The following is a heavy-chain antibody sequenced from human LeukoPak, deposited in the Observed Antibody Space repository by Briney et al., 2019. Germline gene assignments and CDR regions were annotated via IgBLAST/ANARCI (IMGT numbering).Heavy chain of an antibody. CDR1: GFTFSSYW. D-gene: IGHD1-26*01. J-gene: IGHJ4*02. Sequence: GGSLRLSCAASGFTFSSYWMHWVRHAPGKGLVWVSRINSDGSSTSYADSVKGRFTISRDNSKNTLYLQMNSLRAEDTAVYYCAKDSGGSGFDYWGQGTLVTVSS. V-gene: IGHV3-74*01. CDR3: AKDSGGSGFDY. CDR2: INSDGSST.